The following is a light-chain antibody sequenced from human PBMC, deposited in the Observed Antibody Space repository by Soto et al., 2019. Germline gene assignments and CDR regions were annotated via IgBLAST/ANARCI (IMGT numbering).Light chain of an antibody. V-gene: IGKV3-11*01. CDR1: QSVSRY. Sequence: EIVLTQSPATLSLSPGEGATLSCRASQSVSRYLAWYQQKPGQAPRLLIYDTSNRAIGIPARFSGSGSGTAFILPISSMEPEDSAVYYCQQRTNFPLFTFGRGTKVDIK. CDR3: QQRTNFPLFT. CDR2: DTS. J-gene: IGKJ3*01.